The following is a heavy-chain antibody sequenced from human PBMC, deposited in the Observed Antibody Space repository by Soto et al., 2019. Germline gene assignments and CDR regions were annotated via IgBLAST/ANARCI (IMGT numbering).Heavy chain of an antibody. CDR1: GGSISSGDYY. Sequence: KPSETLSLTCTVSGGSISSGDYYWSWIRQPPGKGLEWIGYIYYSGSTYYNPSLKSRVTISVDTSKNQFSLKLSSVTAADTAVYYCATGTDYGDYLYPFDYWGQGTLVTVSS. J-gene: IGHJ4*02. CDR3: ATGTDYGDYLYPFDY. CDR2: IYYSGST. D-gene: IGHD4-17*01. V-gene: IGHV4-30-4*01.